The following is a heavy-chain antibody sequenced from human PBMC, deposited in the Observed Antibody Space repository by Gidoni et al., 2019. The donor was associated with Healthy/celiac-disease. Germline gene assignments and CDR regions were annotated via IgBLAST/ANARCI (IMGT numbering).Heavy chain of an antibody. CDR3: ARPQLGGATSYFDY. D-gene: IGHD1-26*01. J-gene: IGHJ4*02. V-gene: IGHV3-23*01. CDR1: GFPFSSYA. CDR2: ISGSGGST. Sequence: EVQLLESGGGLVQPGGSLKLSCAASGFPFSSYAMSWVRQAPGKGLEWVSAISGSGGSTYYADSVKGRFTISRDNSKNTLYLQMNSLRAEDTAVYYCARPQLGGATSYFDYWGQGTLVTVSS.